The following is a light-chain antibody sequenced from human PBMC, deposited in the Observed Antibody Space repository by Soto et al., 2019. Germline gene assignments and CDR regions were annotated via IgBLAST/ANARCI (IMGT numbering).Light chain of an antibody. J-gene: IGKJ5*01. CDR2: DTS. CDR3: QQRSNWPPSIT. Sequence: EIVMTQSPATLSVSPGERATLSCRASQSVSGNLAWYHQKPGQAPRLLIYDTSNRATGIPARFSGSGSGTDFTLSISSLEPEDFAVYYCQQRSNWPPSITFGQGTRLEIK. V-gene: IGKV3-11*01. CDR1: QSVSGN.